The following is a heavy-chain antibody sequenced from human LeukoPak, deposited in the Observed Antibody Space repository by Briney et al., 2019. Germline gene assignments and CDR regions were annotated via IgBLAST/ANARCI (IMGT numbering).Heavy chain of an antibody. V-gene: IGHV4-59*01. CDR1: GGSISSYY. CDR3: ARGPFGSGYNSALSYYGMDV. J-gene: IGHJ6*02. D-gene: IGHD3-3*01. CDR2: IYYSGST. Sequence: SETLSLTCTVSGGSISSYYWSWIRQPPGKGLEWIGYIYYSGSTNYNPSLKGRVTISVDTSKNQFSLKLSSVTAADTAVYYCARGPFGSGYNSALSYYGMDVWGQGTTVTVSS.